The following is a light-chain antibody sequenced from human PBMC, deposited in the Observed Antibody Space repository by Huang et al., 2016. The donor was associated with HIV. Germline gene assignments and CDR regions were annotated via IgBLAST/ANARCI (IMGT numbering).Light chain of an antibody. Sequence: DIVMTQSPLSLPVTPGEPASISCRSSPSLLHSNGYTYLAWYLQKPGQSPQLLIYLGSNRATGVPDRFSGSGSGTDFTLKISRVEAEDVGVYYCMQALQTPYTFGQGTKLEIK. V-gene: IGKV2-28*01. J-gene: IGKJ2*01. CDR2: LGS. CDR1: PSLLHSNGYTY. CDR3: MQALQTPYT.